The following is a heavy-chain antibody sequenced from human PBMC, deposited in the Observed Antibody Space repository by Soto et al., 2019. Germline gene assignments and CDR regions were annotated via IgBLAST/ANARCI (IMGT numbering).Heavy chain of an antibody. CDR2: IDNAGTDS. CDR1: GFTLSGRS. CDR3: ARGWFGPDV. Sequence: EVQLVESGGGLVQPGGCLRLSCAASGFTLSGRSMHWVRQAPGKGLVWVSGIDNAGTDSTYADSVKGRFTSSRDNAKNMLYLQMHSLRVDDTAVYYCARGWFGPDVWGKGTTVTVSS. D-gene: IGHD3-10*01. V-gene: IGHV3-74*01. J-gene: IGHJ6*04.